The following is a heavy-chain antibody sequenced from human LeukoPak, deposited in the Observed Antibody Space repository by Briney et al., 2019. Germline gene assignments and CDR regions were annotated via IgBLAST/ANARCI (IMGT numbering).Heavy chain of an antibody. V-gene: IGHV4-59*08. D-gene: IGHD3-16*02. Sequence: KPSETLSLTCTVSGGSIGTYYWSWIRQSPGKGLEWIGYIYETGSTMHNPYLQSRVTISVDTSRNQFFLKMSSVTAADTAVYYCARHIGGGIEDMDVWGKGTKVTVSS. CDR1: GGSIGTYY. CDR3: ARHIGGGIEDMDV. CDR2: IYETGST. J-gene: IGHJ6*03.